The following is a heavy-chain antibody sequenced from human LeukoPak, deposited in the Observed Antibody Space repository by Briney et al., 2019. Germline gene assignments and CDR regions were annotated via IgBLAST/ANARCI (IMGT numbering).Heavy chain of an antibody. CDR3: ARHQDYYDSSGYFAY. V-gene: IGHV4-39*01. D-gene: IGHD3-22*01. CDR1: GGSISSSSYY. J-gene: IGHJ4*02. CDR2: IYYSGST. Sequence: SETLSLTCTVSGGSISSSSYYWGWIRQPPGKGLEWIGSIYYSGSTYYNPSLKSRVTISVDTSKNQFSLKLSSVTAADTAVYYCARHQDYYDSSGYFAYWGQGTLVTVSS.